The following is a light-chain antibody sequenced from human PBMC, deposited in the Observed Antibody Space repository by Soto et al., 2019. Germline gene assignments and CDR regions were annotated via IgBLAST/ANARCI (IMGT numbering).Light chain of an antibody. CDR3: QQYKDWPWT. V-gene: IGKV3-15*01. CDR1: QSVTRN. J-gene: IGKJ1*01. CDR2: VAS. Sequence: EIVMTQSPVTLSVSPGERATLSCRASQSVTRNVAWYQQRPGLAPRLLISVASDRAAGIPGRFSGSGSGTEFTLTINSLQSEDFAVYYCQQYKDWPWTFGQGTRVEYK.